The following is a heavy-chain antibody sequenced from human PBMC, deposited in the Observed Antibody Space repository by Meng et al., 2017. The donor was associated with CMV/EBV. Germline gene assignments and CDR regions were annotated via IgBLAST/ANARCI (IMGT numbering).Heavy chain of an antibody. J-gene: IGHJ4*02. V-gene: IGHV3-53*01. CDR1: GFTFSSYA. Sequence: GESLKISCVASGFTFSSYAMHWVRQAPGKGLEWVSVIYSGGSTYYADFVKGRFTISRDNSKNTLYLQMNSLRAEDTAVYYCARGGYWGQGTLVTVSS. CDR2: IYSGGST. CDR3: ARGGY.